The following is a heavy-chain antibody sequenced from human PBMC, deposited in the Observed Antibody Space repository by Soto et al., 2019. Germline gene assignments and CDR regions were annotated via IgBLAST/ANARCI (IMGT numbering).Heavy chain of an antibody. CDR2: ISGDGVTT. V-gene: IGHV3-74*01. Sequence: EVQLVESGGDLVQRGGSLRLSCAASGFPFRSYWMHWVRHTPWKGLDWVARISGDGVTTYYADSVTGRFTVSRDNAKNTLSLQISGLRAEDTAVYYCAREYYGLLTGYYTDYWGQGTLVSVSS. J-gene: IGHJ4*02. CDR1: GFPFRSYW. CDR3: AREYYGLLTGYYTDY. D-gene: IGHD3-9*01.